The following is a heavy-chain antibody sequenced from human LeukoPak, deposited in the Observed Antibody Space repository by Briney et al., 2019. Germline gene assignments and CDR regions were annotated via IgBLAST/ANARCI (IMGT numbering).Heavy chain of an antibody. CDR2: INHSGIT. CDR3: GRDRPTGYYDY. J-gene: IGHJ4*02. V-gene: IGHV4-38-2*02. D-gene: IGHD3-9*01. CDR1: SYSISSGYY. Sequence: ASETLSLTCTVSSYSISSGYYWGWIRQPPGKGLEWIGSINHSGITYYNPSLKSRVTISVDTSKNQFSLKVTSMTAADTAVYYCGRDRPTGYYDYWGQGTLVTVSS.